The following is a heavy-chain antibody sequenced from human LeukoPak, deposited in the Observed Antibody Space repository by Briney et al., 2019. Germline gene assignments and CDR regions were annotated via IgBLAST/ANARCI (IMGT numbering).Heavy chain of an antibody. CDR1: GGSISNYY. J-gene: IGHJ4*02. Sequence: SETLSLTCTVSGGSISNYYWNWIRQPPGKGLEWIGYIYYSGSTNSNPSLKSRVTISVDTSKNQFSLKLSSVHAADTAVYYCARAGQFISARPISFDYWGQGTLVTVSS. CDR2: IYYSGST. V-gene: IGHV4-59*01. CDR3: ARAGQFISARPISFDY. D-gene: IGHD6-6*01.